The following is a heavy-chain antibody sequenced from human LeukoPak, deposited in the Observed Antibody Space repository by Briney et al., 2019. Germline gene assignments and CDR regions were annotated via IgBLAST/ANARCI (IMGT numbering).Heavy chain of an antibody. Sequence: GSSVKVSCKASGGTFSSYAISWVRQAPGQGLEWMGRIIPILGIANYAQKFQGRVPITADKSTSTAYMELSSLRSEDTAVYYCARVYYYDSSGYYAFGYWGQGTLVTVSS. CDR1: GGTFSSYA. D-gene: IGHD3-22*01. CDR3: ARVYYYDSSGYYAFGY. J-gene: IGHJ4*02. CDR2: IIPILGIA. V-gene: IGHV1-69*04.